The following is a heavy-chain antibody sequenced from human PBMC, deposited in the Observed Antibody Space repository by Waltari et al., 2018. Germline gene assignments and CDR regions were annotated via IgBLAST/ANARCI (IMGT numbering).Heavy chain of an antibody. CDR2: IYSVGST. D-gene: IGHD3-10*01. V-gene: IGHV3-23*03. Sequence: EVQLLESGGGLVQPGGSLRLSCAASGFTFSSYAMSWVRQAPGKGLGWVSVIYSVGSTYYAASVKGRFTISRDNSKNTLYLQMNSLRAEDTAVYYCAKDRAQLLWFGELLSYWGQGTLVTVSS. CDR1: GFTFSSYA. CDR3: AKDRAQLLWFGELLSY. J-gene: IGHJ4*02.